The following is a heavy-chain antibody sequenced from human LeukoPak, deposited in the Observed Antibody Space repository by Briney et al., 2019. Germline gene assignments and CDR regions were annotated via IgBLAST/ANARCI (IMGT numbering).Heavy chain of an antibody. J-gene: IGHJ4*02. D-gene: IGHD2-2*01. V-gene: IGHV4-4*02. CDR3: ARDLGYCSSTSCREDGDY. CDR2: IYHSGST. Sequence: SGTLSLTCAVSGGSISSSNWWSWVRQPPGKGLECIGEIYHSGSTNYNPSLKSRVTISVDKSKNQFSLKLSSVTAADTAVYYCARDLGYCSSTSCREDGDYWGQGTLVTVSS. CDR1: GGSISSSNW.